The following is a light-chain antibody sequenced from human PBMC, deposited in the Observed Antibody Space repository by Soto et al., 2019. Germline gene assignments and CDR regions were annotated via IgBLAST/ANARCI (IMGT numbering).Light chain of an antibody. Sequence: QSVLTQSPSASGTPGQRVSISCSGSSSNIGSNTVNCYHQLPVTAPQLLIYSDNQRPSGVTDRFSGSKPGTSASLDISGLQSEDEDDSYCAAWDDSLNGYVFAPGTKVTVL. J-gene: IGLJ1*01. CDR2: SDN. V-gene: IGLV1-44*01. CDR1: SSNIGSNT. CDR3: AAWDDSLNGYV.